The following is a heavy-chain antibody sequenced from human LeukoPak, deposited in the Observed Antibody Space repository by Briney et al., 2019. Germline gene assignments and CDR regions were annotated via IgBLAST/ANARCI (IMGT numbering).Heavy chain of an antibody. Sequence: GGSLRLSCAASGFTFSRYGTHWVRQAPGKGLEWVAVIWYDGSHEYYADSVKGRFTISRDTSKNMLYLQMNSLSAEDTAVYYCVRAYDILTGPEYWGQGTLVTVSS. CDR3: VRAYDILTGPEY. D-gene: IGHD3-9*01. CDR1: GFTFSRYG. J-gene: IGHJ4*02. CDR2: IWYDGSHE. V-gene: IGHV3-33*01.